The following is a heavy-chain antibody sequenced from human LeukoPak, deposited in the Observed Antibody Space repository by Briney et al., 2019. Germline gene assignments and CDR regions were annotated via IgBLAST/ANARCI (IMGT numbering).Heavy chain of an antibody. V-gene: IGHV3-30*04. D-gene: IGHD1-14*01. Sequence: GRSLRVSCAASGFSFSDYVFHWVRQSPDKGLEWVAIIGSNGSKKYYSDSVQGRFTISRDNSKNTLFLEMNSLRGDDSAVYYCARQMTTTRLFDSWGQGTLVIVSS. CDR2: IGSNGSKK. CDR1: GFSFSDYV. J-gene: IGHJ4*02. CDR3: ARQMTTTRLFDS.